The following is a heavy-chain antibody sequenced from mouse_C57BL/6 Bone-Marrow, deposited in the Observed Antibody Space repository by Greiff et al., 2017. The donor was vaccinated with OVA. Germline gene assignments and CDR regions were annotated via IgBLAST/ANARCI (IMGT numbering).Heavy chain of an antibody. CDR2: IDPSDSYT. Sequence: VQLQQPGAELVKPGASVKLSCKASGYTFTSYWMQWVKQRPGQGLEWIGEIDPSDSYTNYNQKFKGKATLTVDTSSSTAYMQLSSLTSEDSAVYYCAIHYAMDYWGQGTSVTVSS. CDR1: GYTFTSYW. CDR3: AIHYAMDY. V-gene: IGHV1-50*01. J-gene: IGHJ4*01.